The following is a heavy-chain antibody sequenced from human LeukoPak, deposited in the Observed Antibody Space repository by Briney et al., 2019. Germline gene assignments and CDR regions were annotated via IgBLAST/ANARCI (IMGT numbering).Heavy chain of an antibody. CDR1: GYSFSSYN. J-gene: IGHJ6*03. Sequence: GGALRLSCGAPGYSFSSYNMNWVRLTRGKGLEWVSSITSSSTYTFYADSVKGRFTISRDNAKNSLDLEMNGLRDEDTAVYYSVGLYYYYMDVWGKGTTVTVSS. CDR2: ITSSSTYT. V-gene: IGHV3-21*01. CDR3: VGLYYYYMDV.